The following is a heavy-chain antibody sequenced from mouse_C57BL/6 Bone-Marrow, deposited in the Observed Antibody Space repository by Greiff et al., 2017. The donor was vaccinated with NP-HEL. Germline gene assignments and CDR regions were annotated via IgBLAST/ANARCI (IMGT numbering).Heavy chain of an antibody. J-gene: IGHJ1*03. Sequence: QVTLKVSGPGILQPSQTLSLTCSFSGFSLSTFGMGVGWIRQPSGKGLEWLAHIWWDDDKYYNPALKSRLTISKDTSKNQVFLKIANVDTADTATYYCARIPPYYGSSYWYFDVWGTGTTVTVSS. CDR2: IWWDDDK. CDR1: GFSLSTFGMG. V-gene: IGHV8-8*01. CDR3: ARIPPYYGSSYWYFDV. D-gene: IGHD1-1*01.